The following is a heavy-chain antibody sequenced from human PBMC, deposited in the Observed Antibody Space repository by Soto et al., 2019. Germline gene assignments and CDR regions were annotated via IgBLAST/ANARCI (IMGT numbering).Heavy chain of an antibody. CDR2: IYYSGST. V-gene: IGHV4-61*01. CDR3: ARLNPRRYSDY. J-gene: IGHJ4*02. Sequence: QVQLQESGPGLVKPSETLSLTCTVSGGSVSSGSNYWSWIRQPPGKGLEWIGYIYYSGSTNYNPCLNSRVTISVDTSKNQFSLKLSSVTAADTAVYYCARLNPRRYSDYWGQGTLVTVSS. CDR1: GGSVSSGSNY.